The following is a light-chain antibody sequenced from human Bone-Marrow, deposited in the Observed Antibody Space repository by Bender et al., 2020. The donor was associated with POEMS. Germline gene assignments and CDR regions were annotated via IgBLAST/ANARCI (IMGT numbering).Light chain of an antibody. J-gene: IGLJ3*02. CDR1: SSDVGSYDL. CDR3: SSYTGSSTLVV. V-gene: IGLV2-14*02. CDR2: EVN. Sequence: QSALTQPASVSGSPGQSITISCTGTSSDVGSYDLVSWYQQQPGKAPKLMIYEVNKRPSGVSNRFSASKSGSTAYLTISGLQAEDEADYYCSSYTGSSTLVVFGGGTKLVVL.